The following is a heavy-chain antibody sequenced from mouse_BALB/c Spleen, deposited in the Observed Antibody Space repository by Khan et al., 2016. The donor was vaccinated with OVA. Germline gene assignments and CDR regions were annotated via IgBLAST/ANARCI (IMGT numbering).Heavy chain of an antibody. V-gene: IGHV1S81*02. CDR3: ARNAYYGNYFDD. CDR2: IYPSNGRT. CDR1: GYTFTNYW. J-gene: IGHJ2*01. D-gene: IGHD2-10*01. Sequence: QVQLQQSGAELVKPGASVKLSCKASGYTFTNYWVHWVKQRPGQGLEWIGEIYPSNGRTNYNEKFKNKATLTVDKSSNTAYMQLSSLTSEDSAVYYCARNAYYGNYFDDWGQGTTLTVSS.